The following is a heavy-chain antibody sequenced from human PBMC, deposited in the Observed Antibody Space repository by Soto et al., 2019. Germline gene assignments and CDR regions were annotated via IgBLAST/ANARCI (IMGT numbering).Heavy chain of an antibody. J-gene: IGHJ5*02. CDR3: AGPHDRAGLGT. CDR1: ENTFSTYL. Sequence: XSVKVSCKASENTFSTYLVHWVRQVHGQGLEWMGWHNGYNGQTEYSQKFQGRVTITRDTSAKTAYLELRSLTSEDTAVYYCAGPHDRAGLGTWGQGTLVTVS. CDR2: HNGYNGQT. D-gene: IGHD1-1*01. V-gene: IGHV1-3*01.